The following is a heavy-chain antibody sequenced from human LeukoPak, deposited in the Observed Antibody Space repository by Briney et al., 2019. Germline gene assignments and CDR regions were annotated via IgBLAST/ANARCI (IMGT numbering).Heavy chain of an antibody. CDR3: ARDGCSGPSCHGNWFDP. J-gene: IGHJ5*02. CDR2: IHYSGST. Sequence: PSQTLSLTCTVSGGSIRSGTYFWSWIRQHPGKGLEWIGYIHYSGSTYNNPSLKSRVTISVDTSKNQFSLKLSSVTAADTAVYYCARDGCSGPSCHGNWFDPWGQGTLVTVSS. V-gene: IGHV4-31*03. CDR1: GGSIRSGTYF. D-gene: IGHD2-2*01.